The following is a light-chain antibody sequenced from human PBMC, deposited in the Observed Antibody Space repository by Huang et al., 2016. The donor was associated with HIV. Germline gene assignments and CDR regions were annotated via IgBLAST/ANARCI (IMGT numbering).Light chain of an antibody. CDR1: QTILHDSDSRNY. CDR2: WAA. Sequence: DIVMTQSPDSLAVSLGERATINCKSSQTILHDSDSRNYLAWYQQKPGQPPKLLIHWAAIRKSGVPDRFIGSGSGTDFTLTSSSLQAEDVAVYYCQQYYSSPFTFGHGTNVDI. CDR3: QQYYSSPFT. J-gene: IGKJ3*01. V-gene: IGKV4-1*01.